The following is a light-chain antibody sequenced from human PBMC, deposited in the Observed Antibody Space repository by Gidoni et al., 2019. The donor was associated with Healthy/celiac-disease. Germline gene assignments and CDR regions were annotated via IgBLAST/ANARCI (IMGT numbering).Light chain of an antibody. CDR1: QSISSY. J-gene: IGKJ2*01. Sequence: DIQMTQSPSSLSASVGERVTITCRASQSISSYLNWYQQKPGKAPKLLIYAASSLQSGVPSRFSSSGSRTDFPLTISSLQHEDFATYCYQQSYSTARTFGQGTKLEIK. V-gene: IGKV1-39*01. CDR2: AAS. CDR3: QQSYSTART.